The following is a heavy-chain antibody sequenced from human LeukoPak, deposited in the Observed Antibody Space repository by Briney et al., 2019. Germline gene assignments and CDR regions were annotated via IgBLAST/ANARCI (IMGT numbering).Heavy chain of an antibody. D-gene: IGHD5/OR15-5a*01. J-gene: IGHJ4*02. Sequence: GGSLRLSCAASGFNFNPYAMNWLRQAPGKGLEWVSVITGNGGTIKYADSVKGRFIISRDNSKNTVYPQMNSLRAEDTATYYCAKDWKPDGLYDLDYWGQGTLVTVSS. CDR2: ITGNGGTI. CDR1: GFNFNPYA. CDR3: AKDWKPDGLYDLDY. V-gene: IGHV3-23*01.